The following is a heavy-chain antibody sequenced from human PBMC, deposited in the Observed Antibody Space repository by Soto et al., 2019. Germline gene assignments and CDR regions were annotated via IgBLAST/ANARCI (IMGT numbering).Heavy chain of an antibody. Sequence: QVQLVQSGAEVKKPGASVKVSCKASGYTFTSYDINWVRQATGQGLEWMGWMNPNSGNTGYAQKFQGRVNMTRSTYIRTAYMGLSSLRSVDTAVYYCAGGRRIVGARRPKYYFDYWGQGTLVTVSS. J-gene: IGHJ4*02. CDR1: GYTFTSYD. CDR3: AGGRRIVGARRPKYYFDY. CDR2: MNPNSGNT. D-gene: IGHD1-26*01. V-gene: IGHV1-8*01.